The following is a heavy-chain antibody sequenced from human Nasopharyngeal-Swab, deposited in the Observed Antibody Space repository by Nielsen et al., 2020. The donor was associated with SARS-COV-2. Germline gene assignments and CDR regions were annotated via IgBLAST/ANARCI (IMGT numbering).Heavy chain of an antibody. V-gene: IGHV4-61*01. D-gene: IGHD3-10*01. CDR2: IYYSGST. J-gene: IGHJ6*02. CDR1: GGSISSGSYY. Sequence: GSLRLSCTVSGGSISSGSYYWSWIRQPPGKGLEWIGYIYYSGSTNYNPSLKSRVTISVDTSKNQFSLKLSSVTAADTAVYYCARGGPYYGMDVWGQGTTVTVSS. CDR3: ARGGPYYGMDV.